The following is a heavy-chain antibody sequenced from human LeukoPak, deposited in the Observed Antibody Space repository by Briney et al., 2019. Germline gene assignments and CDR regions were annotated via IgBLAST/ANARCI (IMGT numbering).Heavy chain of an antibody. J-gene: IGHJ3*02. D-gene: IGHD2-21*02. CDR2: ISSSSSYI. V-gene: IGHV3-21*01. CDR3: ARATYCGGDCYLGAFDI. Sequence: GGSLRLSCAASGFTFSPYSMNWVRQAPGKGLEWVSSISSSSSYICYADSVKGRFTISRDNAKNSLYLQMNSLRAEDTAVYSCARATYCGGDCYLGAFDIWGPGTMVTVTS. CDR1: GFTFSPYS.